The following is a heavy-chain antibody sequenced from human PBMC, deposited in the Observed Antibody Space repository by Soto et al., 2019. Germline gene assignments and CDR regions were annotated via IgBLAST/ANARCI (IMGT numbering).Heavy chain of an antibody. Sequence: SETLSLTCTVSGGSIRSYYWSWIRQPPGKGLEWIGYIYYSGSTNYNPSLKSRVTISVLDTSKNQFSLKLSSVTAADTAVYYCAREMSGTTVLRGYYYMDVWGKGTTVTVSS. CDR2: IYYSGST. CDR1: GGSIRSYY. J-gene: IGHJ6*03. V-gene: IGHV4-59*01. D-gene: IGHD1-1*01. CDR3: AREMSGTTVLRGYYYMDV.